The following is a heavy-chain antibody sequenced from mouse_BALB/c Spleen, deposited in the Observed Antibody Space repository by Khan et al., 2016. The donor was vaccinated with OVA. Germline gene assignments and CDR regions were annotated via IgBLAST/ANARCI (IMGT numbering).Heavy chain of an antibody. CDR2: INTYSGEP. J-gene: IGHJ1*01. V-gene: IGHV9-3-1*01. CDR3: ARSNSYWYFDV. CDR1: GYTFTNYG. Sequence: QIQLVQSGPELKKPGETVKISCKASGYTFTNYGMNWVKQAPGKGLKWMGWINTYSGEPTYADDFKGRSDFSLDTSASTAYLQIKNLKNEETATYFCARSNSYWYFDVWGAGTTVTVSS. D-gene: IGHD4-1*02.